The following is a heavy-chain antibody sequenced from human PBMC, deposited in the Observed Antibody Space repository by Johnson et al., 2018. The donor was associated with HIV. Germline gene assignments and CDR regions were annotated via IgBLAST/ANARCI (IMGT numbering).Heavy chain of an antibody. Sequence: QMLLVESGGGVVQPGRSLRLSCAASGFTFSSYAMHWVRQAPGKGLAWVAVISYDGSNKYYADSVKGRFTISRDNSKNTLYLQMNSLRAEDTAVYYCARERASDSSGYSKDHDDAFDIWGQGTMVTVSS. J-gene: IGHJ3*02. CDR2: ISYDGSNK. V-gene: IGHV3-30-3*01. CDR1: GFTFSSYA. D-gene: IGHD3-22*01. CDR3: ARERASDSSGYSKDHDDAFDI.